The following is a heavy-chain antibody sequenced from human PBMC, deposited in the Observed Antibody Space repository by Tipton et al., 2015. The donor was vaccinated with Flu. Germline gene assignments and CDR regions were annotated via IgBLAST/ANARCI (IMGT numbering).Heavy chain of an antibody. Sequence: QVQLVQSGAEVKKPGSSVKVSCKASGGTFSSYAISWVRQAPGQGLEWMGRIIPIFGTANYAQKFQGRVTITADESTSTAYMELSSLRSEDTAVYYCARDHSSSWYLGHDYYFDYWGQGTLVTVSS. CDR2: IIPIFGTA. D-gene: IGHD6-13*01. CDR3: ARDHSSSWYLGHDYYFDY. V-gene: IGHV1-69*18. J-gene: IGHJ4*02. CDR1: GGTFSSYA.